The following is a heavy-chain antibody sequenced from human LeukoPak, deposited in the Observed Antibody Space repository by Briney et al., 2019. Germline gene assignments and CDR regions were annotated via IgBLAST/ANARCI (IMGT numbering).Heavy chain of an antibody. CDR1: GFTFSSYS. D-gene: IGHD2-2*01. Sequence: GGSLRLSCAASGFTFSSYSMTWVRQAPGKGLERVSYISSSSSTIYYADSVKGRFTISRDNAKNSLYLQMNSLRAEDTAVYYCARDRVVPAATTPKEFDYWGQGTLVTVSS. CDR2: ISSSSSTI. J-gene: IGHJ4*02. V-gene: IGHV3-48*01. CDR3: ARDRVVPAATTPKEFDY.